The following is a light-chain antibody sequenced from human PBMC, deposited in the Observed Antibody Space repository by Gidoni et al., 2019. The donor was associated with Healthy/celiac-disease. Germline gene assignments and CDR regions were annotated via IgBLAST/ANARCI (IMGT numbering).Light chain of an antibody. V-gene: IGLV3-19*01. CDR1: SLRSYY. CDR2: GKN. J-gene: IGLJ2*01. CDR3: NSRDSSGNHVV. Sequence: SSELTQDPALSLALGQTVRITCQVDSLRSYYASWYQQKTGQATVLVIYGKNNRPPGIPDRFSGSSSGNTASLTITGAQAEDEADYYGNSRDSSGNHVVFGGGTKLTVL.